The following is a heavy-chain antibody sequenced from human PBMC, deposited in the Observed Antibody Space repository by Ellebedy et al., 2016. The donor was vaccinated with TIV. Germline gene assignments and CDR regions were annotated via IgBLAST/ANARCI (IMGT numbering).Heavy chain of an antibody. D-gene: IGHD2-15*01. Sequence: GESLKISCAASGFTFSRYGMHWVRQAPGKGLEWVAVISNDGINEYYIDSVKGRFTISRDNSKNTVYLQMNSLRDEDTAGYFCAKDMGPRGGEPCDYWGQGTLVTVSS. V-gene: IGHV3-30*18. CDR3: AKDMGPRGGEPCDY. J-gene: IGHJ4*02. CDR2: ISNDGINE. CDR1: GFTFSRYG.